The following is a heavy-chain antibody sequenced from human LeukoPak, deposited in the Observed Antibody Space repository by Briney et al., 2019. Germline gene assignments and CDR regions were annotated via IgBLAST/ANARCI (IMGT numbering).Heavy chain of an antibody. CDR2: IRYDGSDK. CDR3: AKASGQAGYCSSTSCHYTFDY. V-gene: IGHV3-30*02. J-gene: IGHJ4*02. CDR1: GFTVSSNY. Sequence: GSLRLSCAASGFTVSSNYMSWVRQAPGKGLEWVAFIRYDGSDKYYADSVKGRFTVSRDNSKNTLYLQMNSLRAEDTTVYYCAKASGQAGYCSSTSCHYTFDYWGQGTLVTVSS. D-gene: IGHD2-2*01.